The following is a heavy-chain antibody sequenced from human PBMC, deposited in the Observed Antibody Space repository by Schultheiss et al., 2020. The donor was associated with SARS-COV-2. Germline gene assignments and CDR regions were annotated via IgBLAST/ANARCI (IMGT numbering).Heavy chain of an antibody. CDR3: ARQAPPHYSYYMDV. J-gene: IGHJ6*03. V-gene: IGHV4-39*01. Sequence: SETLSLTCTVSGGSISSSSYYWGWIRQPPGKGLEWIGSIYYSGSTYYNPSLKSRVTISVDTSKNQFSLKLSSVTAADTAVYYCARQAPPHYSYYMDVLGKGTTVTVSS. CDR1: GGSISSSSYY. CDR2: IYYSGST.